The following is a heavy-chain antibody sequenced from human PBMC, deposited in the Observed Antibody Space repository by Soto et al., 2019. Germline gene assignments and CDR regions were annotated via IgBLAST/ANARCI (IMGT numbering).Heavy chain of an antibody. Sequence: SETLSLTCTVSGGSVSSGSYYWSWIRQPPGKGLEWIGYIYYSGSTNYNPSLKSRVTISVDTSKNQFSLKLSSVTAADTAVYYCAGLRFLEWVLRPPYYFDYWGQGTLVTVSS. CDR3: AGLRFLEWVLRPPYYFDY. CDR1: GGSVSSGSYY. J-gene: IGHJ4*02. D-gene: IGHD3-3*01. CDR2: IYYSGST. V-gene: IGHV4-61*01.